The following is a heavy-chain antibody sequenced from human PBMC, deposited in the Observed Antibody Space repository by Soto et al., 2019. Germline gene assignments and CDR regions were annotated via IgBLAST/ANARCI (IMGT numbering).Heavy chain of an antibody. Sequence: QVQLVESGGGVVQPGRSLRLSCAASGFTFSRYGMHWVRQAPGKGLEWVAIKSYDGSIEYYADSVKGRFTVSRDNSKNTMYLQMNSLRAEDKAIYSCAKESSSWPYYFDYWGQGTLVTVSS. CDR3: AKESSSWPYYFDY. CDR2: KSYDGSIE. D-gene: IGHD6-13*01. CDR1: GFTFSRYG. V-gene: IGHV3-30*18. J-gene: IGHJ4*02.